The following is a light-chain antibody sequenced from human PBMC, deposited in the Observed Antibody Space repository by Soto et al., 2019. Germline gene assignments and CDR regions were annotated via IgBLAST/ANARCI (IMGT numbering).Light chain of an antibody. CDR3: QQRSNSRT. Sequence: ESVLTQSPGTLSLSPGERATLSCRASQSINSNYLAWYQQRPGQAPRLLIYGASSRATGIQDRFSGSGSGTDFTLTISSLEPEDFAVYYRQQRSNSRTCGQGTTGDIK. J-gene: IGKJ1*01. V-gene: IGKV3D-20*02. CDR1: QSINSNY. CDR2: GAS.